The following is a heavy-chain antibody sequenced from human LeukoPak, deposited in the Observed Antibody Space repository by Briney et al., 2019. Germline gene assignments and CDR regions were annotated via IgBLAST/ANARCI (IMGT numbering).Heavy chain of an antibody. CDR3: ARLGAGPTYYDFWSGYSSFYFDY. J-gene: IGHJ4*02. V-gene: IGHV4-39*01. D-gene: IGHD3-3*01. Sequence: SETLSLTCSVSGDSVSSNNYYWGWIRQPPGKGLEWIGSINHSEKTFYNPSLKSRVTISVDTSNNQFSLKLRSVTAADTAVYYCARLGAGPTYYDFWSGYSSFYFDYWGQGTLVTVSS. CDR2: INHSEKT. CDR1: GDSVSSNNYY.